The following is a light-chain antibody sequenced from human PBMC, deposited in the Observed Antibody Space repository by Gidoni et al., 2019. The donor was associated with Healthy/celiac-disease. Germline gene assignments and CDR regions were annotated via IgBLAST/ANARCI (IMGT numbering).Light chain of an antibody. V-gene: IGLV2-14*03. CDR2: DVS. CDR3: SSYTSSSDKV. CDR1: SSDVGGYNY. J-gene: IGLJ2*01. Sequence: QSALTQPASVSGSPVQSITISCTGTSSDVGGYNYVSWYQQHPGKAPKLMIYDVSNRPSGVSNRFSGSKSGNTASLTISGLQAEDEADYYCSSYTSSSDKVFGGGTKLTVL.